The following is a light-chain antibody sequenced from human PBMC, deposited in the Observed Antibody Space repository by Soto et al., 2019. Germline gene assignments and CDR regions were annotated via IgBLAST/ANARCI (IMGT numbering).Light chain of an antibody. CDR3: TSYTRDTALV. CDR1: SSDVGAYNY. Sequence: QSVLTQPASVSGAPGQSVAVSCTGTSSDVGAYNYISWYQQHPGKAPKLLLSEVSNRPSGVSDRFSGSKSGSTASLTISGLQAEDEADYHCTSYTRDTALVFGTGTKVTVL. CDR2: EVS. V-gene: IGLV2-14*01. J-gene: IGLJ1*01.